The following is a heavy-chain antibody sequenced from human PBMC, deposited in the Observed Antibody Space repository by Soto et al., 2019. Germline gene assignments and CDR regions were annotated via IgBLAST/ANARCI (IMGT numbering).Heavy chain of an antibody. CDR2: IYYSGST. Sequence: PSETLSLTCTVSGGSISSYYWSWIRQPPGKGLEWIGYIYYSGSTNYNPSLKSRVTISVDTSKSQFSLKLSSVTAADTAVYYCARGGVYCGGDCYLDYWGQGTLVTVSS. CDR1: GGSISSYY. CDR3: ARGGVYCGGDCYLDY. D-gene: IGHD2-21*02. V-gene: IGHV4-59*01. J-gene: IGHJ4*02.